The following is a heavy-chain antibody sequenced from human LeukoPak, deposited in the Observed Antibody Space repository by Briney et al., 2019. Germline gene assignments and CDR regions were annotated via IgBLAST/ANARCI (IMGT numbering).Heavy chain of an antibody. V-gene: IGHV3-23*01. CDR2: ISGSGGST. D-gene: IGHD3-22*01. J-gene: IGHJ4*02. CDR3: AKTRTFHYYDSSGYFDY. CDR1: GFTFSSYA. Sequence: GGSLRLSCAASGFTFSSYAMSWVGQAPGKGLEWVSAISGSGGSTYYTDSVKGRFTISRDNTKNTLYLQMNSLRAEDTAVYYCAKTRTFHYYDSSGYFDYWGQGTLVTVSS.